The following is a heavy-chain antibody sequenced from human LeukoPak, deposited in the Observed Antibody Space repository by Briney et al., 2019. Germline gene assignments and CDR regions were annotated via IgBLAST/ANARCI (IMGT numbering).Heavy chain of an antibody. D-gene: IGHD4-17*01. CDR1: GFTFSDYN. V-gene: IGHV3-48*01. CDR2: ISRSGATI. CDR3: AKPYGDYELNWFDP. J-gene: IGHJ5*02. Sequence: TGGSLRLSCVASGFTFSDYNMHWVRQVPGKGLEWISYISRSGATIYYADSVRGRFTISRDNSKNTLYLQMNSLRAEDTAVYYCAKPYGDYELNWFDPWGQGTLVTVSS.